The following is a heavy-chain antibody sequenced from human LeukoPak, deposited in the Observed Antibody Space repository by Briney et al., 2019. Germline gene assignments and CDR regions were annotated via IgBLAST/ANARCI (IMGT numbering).Heavy chain of an antibody. CDR1: GYTFTGYF. J-gene: IGHJ4*02. CDR3: ARDLSSTSNWELDY. CDR2: INPNSGDT. V-gene: IGHV1-2*06. Sequence: ASVKVSCKASGYTFTGYFMHWVRQAPGQGLEWMGRINPNSGDTNYAQNFQGRVTMTRDTSISTAYMELSKLRSDDTAVYYCARDLSSTSNWELDYWGQGTLVTVSS. D-gene: IGHD7-27*01.